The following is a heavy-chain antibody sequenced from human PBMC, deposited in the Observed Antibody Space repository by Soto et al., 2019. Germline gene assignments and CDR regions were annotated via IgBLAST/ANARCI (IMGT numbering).Heavy chain of an antibody. J-gene: IGHJ3*02. CDR3: ARHPNYDYIWGRYRYDAFAI. Sequence: SETLSLTCTVSGGSISSYYWSWIRQPPGKGLEWIGYIYYSGSTNYNPSLKSRVTISVDTSKNQFSLKLSSVTAADTAVYYCARHPNYDYIWGRYRYDAFAIWXQGTMVTVSS. CDR2: IYYSGST. V-gene: IGHV4-59*08. D-gene: IGHD3-16*02. CDR1: GGSISSYY.